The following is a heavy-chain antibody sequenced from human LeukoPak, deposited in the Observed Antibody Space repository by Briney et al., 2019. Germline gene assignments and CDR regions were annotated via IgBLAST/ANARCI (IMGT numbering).Heavy chain of an antibody. V-gene: IGHV3-23*01. CDR1: GFTFSGYA. J-gene: IGHJ4*02. CDR2: ISGSGGST. CDR3: ARILSGTNYFDY. D-gene: IGHD1-26*01. Sequence: TGGSLRLSCAASGFTFSGYAMSWVRQAPGKGLEWVSAISGSGGSTYYADSVKGRFTISRDNSKNTLYLQMNSLRAEDTAVYYCARILSGTNYFDYWGQGTLVTVSS.